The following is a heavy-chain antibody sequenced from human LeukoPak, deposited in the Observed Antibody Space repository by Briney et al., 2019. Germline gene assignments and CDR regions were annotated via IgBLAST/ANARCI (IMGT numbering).Heavy chain of an antibody. D-gene: IGHD2-2*01. V-gene: IGHV1-2*02. CDR1: GYTFTGYY. Sequence: ASVKVSCKASGYTFTGYYMHWVRQAPGQGLEWMGWINPNSGGTNYAQKFQGRVTMTRDTSISTAYMEMSRLRSDDTAVYYCARDPCCSRTSCYGMVADYWGQGTLVTVSS. CDR2: INPNSGGT. CDR3: ARDPCCSRTSCYGMVADY. J-gene: IGHJ4*02.